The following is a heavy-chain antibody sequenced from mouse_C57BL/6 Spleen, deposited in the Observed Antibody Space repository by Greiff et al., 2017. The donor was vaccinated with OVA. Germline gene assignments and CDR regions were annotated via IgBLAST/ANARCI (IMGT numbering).Heavy chain of an antibody. CDR2: ISYDGSN. D-gene: IGHD2-1*01. V-gene: IGHV3-6*01. J-gene: IGHJ2*01. CDR3: ARGNYVNYFDY. Sequence: EVKLQESGPGLVKPSQSLSLTCSVTGYSITSGYYWNWIRQFPGNKLEWMGYISYDGSNNYNPSLKNRISITRDTSKNQFFLKLNSVTTEDTATYYCARGNYVNYFDYWGQGTTLTVSS. CDR1: GYSITSGYY.